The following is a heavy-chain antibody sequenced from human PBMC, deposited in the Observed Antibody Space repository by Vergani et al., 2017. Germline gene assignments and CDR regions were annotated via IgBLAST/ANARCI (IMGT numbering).Heavy chain of an antibody. J-gene: IGHJ4*02. V-gene: IGHV4-34*01. D-gene: IGHD1-26*01. Sequence: QVQLQQWGAGLLKPSETLSLTCAVYGGSFSGYYWSWIRQPPGKGLEWIGEINHSGSTNYNPSLKSRVTISVDTSKNQFSLKLSSVTAADTAVYYCARGLIVGAAVDYWGKGTLVTVSS. CDR1: GGSFSGYY. CDR2: INHSGST. CDR3: ARGLIVGAAVDY.